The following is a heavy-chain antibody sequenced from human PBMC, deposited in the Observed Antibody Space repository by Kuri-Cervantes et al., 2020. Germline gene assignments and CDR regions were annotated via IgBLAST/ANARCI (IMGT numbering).Heavy chain of an antibody. CDR1: GFTFSSYS. V-gene: IGHV3-15*01. D-gene: IGHD2-21*01. CDR2: IKSKADGGTI. Sequence: LSLTCAASGFTFSSYSMNWVRQAPGKGLEWVGRIKSKADGGTIDYATPVKGRVIISRDDSKNTLYLQMNNLKTEDTAVYFCATYLEYYFDYWGQGTLVTVSS. J-gene: IGHJ4*02. CDR3: ATYLEYYFDY.